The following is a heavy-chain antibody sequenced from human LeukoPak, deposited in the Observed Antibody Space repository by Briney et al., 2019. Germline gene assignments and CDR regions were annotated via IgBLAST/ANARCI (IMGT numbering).Heavy chain of an antibody. V-gene: IGHV4-38-2*02. D-gene: IGHD4-11*01. Sequence: SETLSLTCTVSGYSISSGYYWAWIRQPPGKGLEGIGSIYHSGRTFYNPSLKSRVTISVDTSKNPFSLQLTSVTAADTAVYYCARLYLPPTRFDYWGQGTLVTVSS. J-gene: IGHJ4*02. CDR2: IYHSGRT. CDR3: ARLYLPPTRFDY. CDR1: GYSISSGYY.